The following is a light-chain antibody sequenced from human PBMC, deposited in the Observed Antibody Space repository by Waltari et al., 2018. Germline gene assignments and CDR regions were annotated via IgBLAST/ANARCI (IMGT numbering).Light chain of an antibody. CDR3: QVWDDVTDSGV. J-gene: IGLJ3*02. CDR2: YDS. V-gene: IGLV3-21*04. Sequence: YVLTQPPSVSVDPGKTARLTCGGDNIGSKSVNWYQQKPGQAPVLVMFYDSDRPSGIPGRCSGSNSGNTATLTISWVEAGDEAYYHCQVWDDVTDSGVFGGGTKLTVL. CDR1: NIGSKS.